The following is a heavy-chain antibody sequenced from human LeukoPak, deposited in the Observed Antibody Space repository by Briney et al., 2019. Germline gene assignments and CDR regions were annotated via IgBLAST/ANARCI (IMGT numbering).Heavy chain of an antibody. V-gene: IGHV4-39*01. CDR3: ARSSMFRGVTVDY. D-gene: IGHD3-10*01. J-gene: IGHJ4*02. CDR2: IYHSGYT. CDR1: GGSINSSSYY. Sequence: SETLSLTCTVSGGSINSSSYYWGWIRQPPGEALEWIGSIYHSGYTYYNPSLKSRVTISVDTSKSQFSLKLSSVTAADTAVYYCARSSMFRGVTVDYWGQGALVTVSS.